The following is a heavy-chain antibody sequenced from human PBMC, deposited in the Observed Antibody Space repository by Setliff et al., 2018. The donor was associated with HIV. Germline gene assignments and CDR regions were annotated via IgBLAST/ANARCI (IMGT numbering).Heavy chain of an antibody. CDR2: IKEEGSEE. CDR1: GFIFSSYW. D-gene: IGHD6-19*01. J-gene: IGHJ4*02. Sequence: PGGSLSLSCAASGFIFSSYWMNWVRQAPGKGLEWVANIKEEGSEEYYMDSVKGRFTISRDNAKNSLYLQMNSLRAEDTAIYYCTRTTGWYEGYWGQGTLVTVSS. CDR3: TRTTGWYEGY. V-gene: IGHV3-7*05.